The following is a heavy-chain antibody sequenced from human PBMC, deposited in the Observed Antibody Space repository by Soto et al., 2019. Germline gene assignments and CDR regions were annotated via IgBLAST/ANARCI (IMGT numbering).Heavy chain of an antibody. Sequence: EVQLVESGGGLVKPGGSLRLSCAAPGFTFSNAWMSWVRQAPGKGLEWVGRIKSKTDGSRTHYAAPVKGRCTISRDAVTTTLFRQMKSLPDEDIAVYYCTTDDSSCSRPRCYGDAFDIWGQGPMVTASS. CDR1: GFTFSNAW. CDR2: IKSKTDGSRT. V-gene: IGHV3-15*01. CDR3: TTDDSSCSRPRCYGDAFDI. J-gene: IGHJ3*02. D-gene: IGHD2-2*01.